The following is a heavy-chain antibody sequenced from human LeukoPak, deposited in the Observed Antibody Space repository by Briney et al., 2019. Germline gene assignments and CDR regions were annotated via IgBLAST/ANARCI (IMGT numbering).Heavy chain of an antibody. J-gene: IGHJ5*02. CDR2: INQDGSEK. Sequence: PGGSLRLSCTASGFTFSSYWMSWVRQAPGKGLKWVANINQDGSEKYYVDSVKGRFIISRDNAKNSLYLQMNSLRAEDTAVYYCARGRRVPAAMGNWFDPWGQGTLVTVSS. D-gene: IGHD2-2*01. V-gene: IGHV3-7*01. CDR3: ARGRRVPAAMGNWFDP. CDR1: GFTFSSYW.